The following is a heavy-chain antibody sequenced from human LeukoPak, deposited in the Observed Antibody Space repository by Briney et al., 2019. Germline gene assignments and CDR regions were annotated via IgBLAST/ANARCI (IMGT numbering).Heavy chain of an antibody. CDR2: IKQDGSEK. Sequence: GSLRLSCAASGFTFSSYSMNWVRQAPGKGLEWVANIKQDGSEKYYVDSEKGRFTISRDNAKNSLYLQMNSLRAEDTAVYYCARDREDIVVVVAATASDYWGQGTLVTVSS. CDR3: ARDREDIVVVVAATASDY. V-gene: IGHV3-7*01. J-gene: IGHJ4*02. CDR1: GFTFSSYS. D-gene: IGHD2-15*01.